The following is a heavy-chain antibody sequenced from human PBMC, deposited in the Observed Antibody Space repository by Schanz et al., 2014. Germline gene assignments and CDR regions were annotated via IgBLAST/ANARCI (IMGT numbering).Heavy chain of an antibody. J-gene: IGHJ4*02. CDR3: AKDAENTAMITDYFDY. Sequence: VHLLESGGGLVEPGGSLRLSCAASGFSFSSYAMGWVRQARGKGLEWVSAMNESHSTIYYADSVRGRFTISRDNSKNTLYLQMNSLRAEDTAVYYCAKDAENTAMITDYFDYWGQGTLVTVSS. V-gene: IGHV3-23*01. CDR1: GFSFSSYA. CDR2: MNESHSTI. D-gene: IGHD5-18*01.